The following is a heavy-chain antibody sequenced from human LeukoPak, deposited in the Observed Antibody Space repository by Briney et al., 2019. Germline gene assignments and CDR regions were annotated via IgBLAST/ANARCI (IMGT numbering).Heavy chain of an antibody. J-gene: IGHJ4*02. CDR1: GYTFTSYG. V-gene: IGHV1-18*01. Sequence: ASVKVSCKASGYTFTSYGISWVRQAPGQGLEWMGWISAYNGNTNYAQKFQGRVTMTRDTSISTAYMELSRLRSDDTAVYYCVRDPSPPYWGQGTQVTVSS. CDR3: VRDPSPPY. CDR2: ISAYNGNT. D-gene: IGHD6-6*01.